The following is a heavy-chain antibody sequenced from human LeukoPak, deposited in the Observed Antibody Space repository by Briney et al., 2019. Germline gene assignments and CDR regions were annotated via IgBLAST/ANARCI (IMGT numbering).Heavy chain of an antibody. CDR3: ARSGRGVDSFYFYMDV. CDR2: IWYDGSNK. D-gene: IGHD3-10*01. Sequence: GSLRLSCAASGFTFSSYGMHWVRQAPGKGLEWVAVIWYDGSNKYYADSVKGRFTISRDNAKNSLYLQMNSLRAEDTAVYYCARSGRGVDSFYFYMDVWGKGTTVTVSS. V-gene: IGHV3-33*01. J-gene: IGHJ6*03. CDR1: GFTFSSYG.